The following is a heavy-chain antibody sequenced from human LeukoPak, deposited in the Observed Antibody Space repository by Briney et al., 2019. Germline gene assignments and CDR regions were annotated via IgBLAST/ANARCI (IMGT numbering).Heavy chain of an antibody. Sequence: GGSLRLSCTASGFTFSSYSMNWVRPAPGKGLEWVSSISSSSSYIYYADSVKGRFTISRDNAKNSLYLQMNSLRAEDTAVYYCARLRGFYFDYWGQGTLVTVSS. CDR1: GFTFSSYS. CDR2: ISSSSSYI. V-gene: IGHV3-21*01. J-gene: IGHJ4*02. CDR3: ARLRGFYFDY. D-gene: IGHD5-12*01.